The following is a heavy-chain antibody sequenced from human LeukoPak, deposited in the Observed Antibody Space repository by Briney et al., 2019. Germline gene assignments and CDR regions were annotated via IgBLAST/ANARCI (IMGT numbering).Heavy chain of an antibody. V-gene: IGHV4-59*08. Sequence: SETLSLTCTVSGGPSSSYYWSWIRQPPGKGLEWIGYIYYSGSTNYNPSLKSRVTISVDTSKNQFSLKLSSVTAADTAVYYCARHSGGRDSSGEYWYFDLWGRGTLVTVSS. CDR3: ARHSGGRDSSGEYWYFDL. D-gene: IGHD3-22*01. CDR2: IYYSGST. J-gene: IGHJ2*01. CDR1: GGPSSSYY.